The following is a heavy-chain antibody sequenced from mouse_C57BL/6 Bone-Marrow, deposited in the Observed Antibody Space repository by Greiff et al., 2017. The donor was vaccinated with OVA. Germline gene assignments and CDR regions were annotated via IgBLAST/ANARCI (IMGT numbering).Heavy chain of an antibody. J-gene: IGHJ3*01. CDR1: GYTFTDYY. CDR3: AREDSNYEAWFAY. Sequence: EVQLQQSGPELVKPGASVKISCKASGYTFTDYYMNWVKQSHGKSLEWIGDINPNNGGTSYNQKFKGKATLTVDKSSSTAYMELRSLTSEDSAVYYCAREDSNYEAWFAYWGQGTLVTVSA. CDR2: INPNNGGT. V-gene: IGHV1-26*01. D-gene: IGHD2-5*01.